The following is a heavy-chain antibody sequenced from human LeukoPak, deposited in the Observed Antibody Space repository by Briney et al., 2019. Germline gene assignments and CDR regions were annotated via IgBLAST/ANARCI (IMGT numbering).Heavy chain of an antibody. CDR2: IIPIFGIA. CDR1: GYTFTGYY. J-gene: IGHJ3*02. Sequence: ASVKVSCKASGYTFTGYYMHWVRQAAGQGLEWMGGIIPIFGIANYAQKLQGRVTITADESTSTAYMELSSLRSEDTAVYYCARKPIVGATLSAAFDIWGQGTMVTVSS. V-gene: IGHV1-69*13. D-gene: IGHD1-26*01. CDR3: ARKPIVGATLSAAFDI.